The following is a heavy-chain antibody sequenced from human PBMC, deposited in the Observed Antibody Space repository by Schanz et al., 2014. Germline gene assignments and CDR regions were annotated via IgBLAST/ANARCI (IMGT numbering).Heavy chain of an antibody. Sequence: EVQLVESGGGLVQPGGSLRLSCAASGFSVSSNFMTWVRQAPGKGLELVSRIDADGNSTSYADSVKGRFTISRDNAKNTLYLQLNSLRAEDTAVYYCARVTRRVTTRGGGSRYYFDYWGQGNLVTVSS. V-gene: IGHV3-74*02. CDR2: IDADGNST. D-gene: IGHD4-17*01. CDR3: ARVTRRVTTRGGGSRYYFDY. CDR1: GFSVSSNF. J-gene: IGHJ4*02.